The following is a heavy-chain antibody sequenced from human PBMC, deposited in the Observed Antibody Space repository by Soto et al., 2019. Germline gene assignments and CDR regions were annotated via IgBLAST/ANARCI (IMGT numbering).Heavy chain of an antibody. CDR3: AMAYYILTGYYRPPYYYYYGMDV. CDR1: GGTFSSYT. CDR2: IIPILGIA. J-gene: IGHJ6*02. D-gene: IGHD3-9*01. V-gene: IGHV1-69*02. Sequence: SVKVSCKASGGTFSSYTISWVRQAPGQGLEWMGRIIPILGIANYAQKSQGRVTITADKSTSTAYMELSSLRSEDTAVYYCAMAYYILTGYYRPPYYYYYGMDVWGQGTTVTVSS.